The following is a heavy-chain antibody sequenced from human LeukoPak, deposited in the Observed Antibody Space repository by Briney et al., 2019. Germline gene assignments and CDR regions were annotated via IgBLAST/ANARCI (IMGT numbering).Heavy chain of an antibody. CDR3: ARVGYCSGGSRPDWYFDL. Sequence: PGGSLRLSCAAFGFTFSSYWMHWVRQAPGKGLVWVSRINGDESSTSYADSVKGRFTISRDNAKNTLYLQMNSLRAEDTAVYYCARVGYCSGGSRPDWYFDLWGRGTLVTVSS. CDR2: INGDESST. V-gene: IGHV3-74*01. CDR1: GFTFSSYW. J-gene: IGHJ2*01. D-gene: IGHD2-15*01.